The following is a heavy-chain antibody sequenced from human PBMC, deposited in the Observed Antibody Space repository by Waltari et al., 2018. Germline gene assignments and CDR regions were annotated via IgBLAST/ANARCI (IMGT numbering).Heavy chain of an antibody. Sequence: QVQLQESGPGLVKPSQTLSLTCTVSGGSISSGGYYWSWIRQHPGKGLEWIGYINSTGSTYYNPSLKSRVTISVDTSKNQFSLKLSSVTAADTAVYYCARGGRYFDWLLDYWGQGTLVTVSS. J-gene: IGHJ4*02. D-gene: IGHD3-9*01. CDR2: INSTGST. CDR3: ARGGRYFDWLLDY. V-gene: IGHV4-31*03. CDR1: GGSISSGGYY.